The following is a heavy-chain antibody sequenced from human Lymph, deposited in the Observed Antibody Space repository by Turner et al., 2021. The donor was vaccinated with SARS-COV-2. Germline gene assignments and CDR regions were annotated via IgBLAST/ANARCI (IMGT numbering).Heavy chain of an antibody. CDR3: ATDPGAGGELLGGGYYYYGMDV. V-gene: IGHV3-30-3*01. CDR1: GFNFSSFV. Sequence: QVQLVESGGGVVQPGRSLRLSCAASGFNFSSFVMHWVRQAPGKGLEWVAVISYDGSNKYYADSVKGRFTISRDNSKNTLYLQMNSLRAEDTAVYYCATDPGAGGELLGGGYYYYGMDVWGQGTTVTVSS. D-gene: IGHD1-26*01. CDR2: ISYDGSNK. J-gene: IGHJ6*02.